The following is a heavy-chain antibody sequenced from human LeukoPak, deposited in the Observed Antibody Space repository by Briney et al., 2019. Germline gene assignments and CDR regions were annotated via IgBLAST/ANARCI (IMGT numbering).Heavy chain of an antibody. Sequence: GASVKVSCKASGYTLTSYGISWVRQAPGQGLEWMGWISAYNGNANYAQKLQGRVTMTTDTSTSTVYMELRSLRSDDTAVYYCARVWRSGYKNYYYYMDVWGKGTTVTVSS. CDR3: ARVWRSGYKNYYYYMDV. CDR1: GYTLTSYG. CDR2: ISAYNGNA. J-gene: IGHJ6*03. D-gene: IGHD3-3*01. V-gene: IGHV1-18*01.